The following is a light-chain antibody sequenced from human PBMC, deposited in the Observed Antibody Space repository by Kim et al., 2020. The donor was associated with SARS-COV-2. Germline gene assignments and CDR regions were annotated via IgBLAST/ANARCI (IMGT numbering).Light chain of an antibody. CDR1: SSAVGGYNR. Sequence: GQPVPISCTGTSSAVGGYNRVSWYQQPPGTAPKLLIYEVTNRPSGVPDRFSGSKSGNTASLTISGLLAEDEGDYYCSSFTSSTTWVFGGGTKLTVL. V-gene: IGLV2-18*02. CDR2: EVT. CDR3: SSFTSSTTWV. J-gene: IGLJ3*02.